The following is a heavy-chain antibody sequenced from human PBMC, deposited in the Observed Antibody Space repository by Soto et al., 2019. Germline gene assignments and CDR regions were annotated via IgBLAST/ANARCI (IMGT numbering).Heavy chain of an antibody. Sequence: EVQLVESGGGLVQPGGSLRLSCTASGFPFRIFWMSWVRQAPGRGLEWVANIKEDGSQKYYVDSVKGRFTISRDNGRNSVYLHMSSLRAEDTAVYYCASSEVTQSWDYWGQGTLVTVSS. D-gene: IGHD4-4*01. J-gene: IGHJ4*02. CDR3: ASSEVTQSWDY. CDR2: IKEDGSQK. CDR1: GFPFRIFW. V-gene: IGHV3-7*02.